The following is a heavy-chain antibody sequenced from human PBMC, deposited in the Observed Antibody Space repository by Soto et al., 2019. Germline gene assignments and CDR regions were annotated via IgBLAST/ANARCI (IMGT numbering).Heavy chain of an antibody. V-gene: IGHV4-34*01. J-gene: IGHJ6*02. CDR1: GGSFSGYY. Sequence: QVQLQQWGAGLLKPSETLSLTCAVYGGSFSGYYRSWIRQPPGKGLEWIGEINHSGSTNYNPSLKSRVTISVHTSKNQFSLKLSSVTAADTAVYYCARSSPYYYYYYGMDVWGQGTTVTVSS. CDR3: ARSSPYYYYYYGMDV. CDR2: INHSGST.